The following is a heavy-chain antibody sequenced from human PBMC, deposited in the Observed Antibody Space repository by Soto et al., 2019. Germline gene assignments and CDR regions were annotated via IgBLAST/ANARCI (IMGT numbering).Heavy chain of an antibody. Sequence: GGSLRLSCAASGFAFDYYNMNWVRQAPGRGLEWVSYISGSSRTKYYADSVKGRFTISRDNAKNSLYLQISSLRDDDTAVYYCKRDGGGGDRSDYWGQGTLVTVSS. CDR2: ISGSSRTK. V-gene: IGHV3-48*02. J-gene: IGHJ4*02. CDR3: KRDGGGGDRSDY. D-gene: IGHD2-21*02. CDR1: GFAFDYYN.